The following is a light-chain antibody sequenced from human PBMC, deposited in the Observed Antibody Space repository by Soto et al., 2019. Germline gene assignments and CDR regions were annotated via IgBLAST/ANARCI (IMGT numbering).Light chain of an antibody. V-gene: IGKV3-11*01. CDR3: QDRSNWPLGT. Sequence: EIVLTQSPATLSLSPGDRATFSCRASQTVRTSLAWYQQKPGQAPRLLIHDASTRATGIPARFSGGGSGTDFILTISSLEPEDSAVYYCQDRSNWPLGTFGQGTKVDIK. CDR2: DAS. J-gene: IGKJ1*01. CDR1: QTVRTS.